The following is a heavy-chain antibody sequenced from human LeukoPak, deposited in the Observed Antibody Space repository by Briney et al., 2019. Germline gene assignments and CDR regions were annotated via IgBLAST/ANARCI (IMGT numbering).Heavy chain of an antibody. CDR3: ARSIAAAAGKGLDY. Sequence: SETLSLTCTVSGGSISSYYWSWIRQPPGKGLEWIGYIYYSGSTNYNPSLKSRVTISVDTSKNQFSLKLSSVTAADMAVYYCARSIAAAAGKGLDYWGQGTLVTVSS. D-gene: IGHD6-13*01. V-gene: IGHV4-59*01. CDR1: GGSISSYY. CDR2: IYYSGST. J-gene: IGHJ4*02.